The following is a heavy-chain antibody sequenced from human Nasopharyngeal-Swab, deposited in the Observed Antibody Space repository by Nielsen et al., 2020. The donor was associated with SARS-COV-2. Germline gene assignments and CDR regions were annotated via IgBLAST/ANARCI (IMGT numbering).Heavy chain of an antibody. CDR2: ISYDGSHK. CDR1: GFTSSSYG. Sequence: GGSLRPSCAASGFTSSSYGMHWVRQPPGKGLEWVAVISYDGSHKYYADSVKGRFTMSRDNSKDTLYLQMNSLRAEDTAVYYCAKCSSTYCYTKYYMDVWGKGTTVTVSS. V-gene: IGHV3-30*18. D-gene: IGHD2-2*02. J-gene: IGHJ6*03. CDR3: AKCSSTYCYTKYYMDV.